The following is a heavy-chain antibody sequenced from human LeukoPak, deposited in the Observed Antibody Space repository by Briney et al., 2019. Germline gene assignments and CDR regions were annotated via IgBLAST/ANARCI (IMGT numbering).Heavy chain of an antibody. CDR2: ITSSGGST. J-gene: IGHJ4*02. CDR1: GFTFNTYG. V-gene: IGHV3-23*01. Sequence: GGTLRLSCAASGFTFNTYGMTWVRQAPGKGLEWVSAITSSGGSTYYGDSVKGRFTISRDNSRNTLYLQMNSLRVDDTAVYYCARDLCWGCFDDWGQGNLVTVSS. CDR3: ARDLCWGCFDD. D-gene: IGHD3-10*02.